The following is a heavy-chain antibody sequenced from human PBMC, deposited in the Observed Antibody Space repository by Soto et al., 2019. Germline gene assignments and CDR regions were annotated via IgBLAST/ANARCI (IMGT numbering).Heavy chain of an antibody. D-gene: IGHD3-22*01. J-gene: IGHJ4*02. V-gene: IGHV4-34*01. CDR3: ASSTPKGLLDY. CDR1: GGSFSGHY. CDR2: INHSGST. Sequence: SETLSLTCAVYGGSFSGHYWSWIRQPPGKGLEWIGEINHSGSTNYNPSLKSRVTISVDTSKNQFSLKLSSVTAADTAVYYCASSTPKGLLDYWGQGTLVTVSS.